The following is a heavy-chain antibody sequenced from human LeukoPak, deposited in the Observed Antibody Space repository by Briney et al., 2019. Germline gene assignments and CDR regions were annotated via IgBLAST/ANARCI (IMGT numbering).Heavy chain of an antibody. J-gene: IGHJ4*02. CDR2: INPNSGGT. CDR1: GYTFTGYY. D-gene: IGHD1-1*01. Sequence: ASVKVSCKASGYTFTGYYMHWVRQAPGQGLEWMGWINPNSGGTNYAQKFQGRVTMTRDTSISTAYMELSRLRSDDTAVYYCARSPKIKVGTGRRYFDYWGQGTLVTVSS. V-gene: IGHV1-2*02. CDR3: ARSPKIKVGTGRRYFDY.